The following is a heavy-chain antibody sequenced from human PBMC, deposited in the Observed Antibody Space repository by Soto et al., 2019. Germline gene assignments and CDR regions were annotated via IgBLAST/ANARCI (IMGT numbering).Heavy chain of an antibody. CDR1: GGSMSSRNW. CDR3: ARGDYDSSGFEIDY. V-gene: IGHV4-4*02. Sequence: SETLSLTCAVSGGSMSSRNWWAWVRQPPGKGLEWIGEIYHSGTTNYNPSLKSRVTISADKSKNQFSLNLSSVTAADTAVYYCARGDYDSSGFEIDYWGQGTLVTVSS. CDR2: IYHSGTT. J-gene: IGHJ4*02. D-gene: IGHD3-22*01.